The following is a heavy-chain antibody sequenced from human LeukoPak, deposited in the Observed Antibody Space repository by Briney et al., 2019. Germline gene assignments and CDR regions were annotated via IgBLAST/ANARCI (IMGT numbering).Heavy chain of an antibody. CDR1: GYTFSNYW. CDR2: IYPDDSDT. Sequence: GESLKISCKASGYTFSNYWIGWVRQMPGKGLEWMGIIYPDDSDTRYSPSFQGQVTISADKSIKTAYLQWSSLKASDTAMYYCARPVPSFYYGSGSPEGAFDIWGQGTMVTVSS. CDR3: ARPVPSFYYGSGSPEGAFDI. D-gene: IGHD3-10*01. V-gene: IGHV5-51*01. J-gene: IGHJ3*02.